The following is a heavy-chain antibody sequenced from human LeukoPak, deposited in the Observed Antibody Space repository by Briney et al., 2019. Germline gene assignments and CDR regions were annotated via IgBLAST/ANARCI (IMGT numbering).Heavy chain of an antibody. CDR1: GFTFSSFA. D-gene: IGHD2-8*02. CDR3: AKPRTTGLGWAQFDY. CDR2: FDGNGPNT. J-gene: IGHJ4*02. Sequence: GGSLRLSCAASGFTFSSFAMTWVRQAPGKGLEWVSGFDGNGPNTYYADSVKGRWTISRDNSRNTLYLEMNSLRPEDAAIYYCAKPRTTGLGWAQFDYWGQGSLVTVSS. V-gene: IGHV3-23*01.